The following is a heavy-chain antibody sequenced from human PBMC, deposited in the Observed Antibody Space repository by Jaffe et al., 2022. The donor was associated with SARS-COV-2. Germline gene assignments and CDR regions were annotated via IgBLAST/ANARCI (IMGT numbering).Heavy chain of an antibody. V-gene: IGHV4-31*03. CDR1: GGSISSGGYY. Sequence: QVQLQESGPGLVKPSQTLSLTCTVSGGSISSGGYYWSWIRQHPGKGLEWIGYIYYSGSTYYNPSLKSRVTISVDTSKNQFSLKLSSVTAADTAVYYCAREGPLREGSSSPPFDPWGQGTLVTVSS. J-gene: IGHJ5*02. CDR3: AREGPLREGSSSPPFDP. D-gene: IGHD6-13*01. CDR2: IYYSGST.